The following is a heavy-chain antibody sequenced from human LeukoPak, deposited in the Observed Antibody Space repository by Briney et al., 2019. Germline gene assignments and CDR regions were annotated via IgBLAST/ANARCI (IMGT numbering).Heavy chain of an antibody. V-gene: IGHV4-39*01. Sequence: SETLSLTCTVSGGSLRSSGHWWVWIRQPPGEGLEWIGSIHYSGKVYYNPSLKSRVTTSVDTSTDQFSLRLSSATAADTAIYYCARQSGDQSSAWYFDAWGQGTLVTVSS. CDR3: ARQSGDQSSAWYFDA. CDR2: IHYSGKV. CDR1: GGSLRSSGHW. D-gene: IGHD6-19*01. J-gene: IGHJ4*02.